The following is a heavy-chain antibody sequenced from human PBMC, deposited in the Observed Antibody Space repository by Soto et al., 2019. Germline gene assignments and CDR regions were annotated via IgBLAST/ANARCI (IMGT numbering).Heavy chain of an antibody. Sequence: GGSLRLSCAASGLSFSSYAMSWVRQPPGKGLEWVSVVGGSGGSTYYADSVKGRFTISRDNSKNTLHLQMNSLRAEDTAVYYCAKGREVVVITTPFYYDYWGQGTLVTVSS. V-gene: IGHV3-23*01. J-gene: IGHJ4*02. CDR2: VGGSGGST. D-gene: IGHD3-22*01. CDR1: GLSFSSYA. CDR3: AKGREVVVITTPFYYDY.